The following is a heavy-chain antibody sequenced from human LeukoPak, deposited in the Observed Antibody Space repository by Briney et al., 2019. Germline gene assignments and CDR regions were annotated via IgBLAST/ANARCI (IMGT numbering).Heavy chain of an antibody. CDR1: DGSISSYY. CDR2: IYTSGST. V-gene: IGHV4-4*07. D-gene: IGHD6-6*01. J-gene: IGHJ4*02. Sequence: SETLSLTCTVSDGSISSYYWSWIRQPAGKGLEWIGRIYTSGSTNYNPSLKSRVTMSVDTSKNQFSLKLSSVTAADTAVYYCASHVPYSSSLVVDYWGQGTLVTVSS. CDR3: ASHVPYSSSLVVDY.